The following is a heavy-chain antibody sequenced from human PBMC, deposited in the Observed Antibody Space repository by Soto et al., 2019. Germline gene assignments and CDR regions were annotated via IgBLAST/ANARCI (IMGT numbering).Heavy chain of an antibody. CDR1: GGTFGSYS. CDR2: IIPVFGKV. D-gene: IGHD6-19*01. Sequence: QVQLVQSGAEVKKPGSSVKVSCKASGGTFGSYSFSWVRQAPGQGLEWMGGIIPVFGKVKHAHKFQGRVTITADESTSTVYMELSRLRSEDTAVYYCARGAANSGYSSGWSLGSGMDVWGQGTTVTVSS. CDR3: ARGAANSGYSSGWSLGSGMDV. V-gene: IGHV1-69*01. J-gene: IGHJ6*02.